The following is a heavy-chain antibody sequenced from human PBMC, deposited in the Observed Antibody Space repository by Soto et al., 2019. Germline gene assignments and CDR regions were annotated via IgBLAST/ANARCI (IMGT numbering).Heavy chain of an antibody. J-gene: IGHJ4*02. D-gene: IGHD2-21*02. CDR1: GFRFTDYW. CDR3: ASDAVMTGLCCDF. Sequence: GGSLRLSCAASGFRFTDYWMNWVRQAPGKGLEWVASINQDGTERSYMDSVKGQFTISRDNAKNSVNLQVYSLRAEDTSVWDCASDAVMTGLCCDFWGRGGLGAVSS. V-gene: IGHV3-7*01. CDR2: INQDGTER.